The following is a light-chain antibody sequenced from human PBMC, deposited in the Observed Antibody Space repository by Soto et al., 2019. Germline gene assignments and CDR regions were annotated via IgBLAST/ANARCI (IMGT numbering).Light chain of an antibody. CDR1: QSVSSY. J-gene: IGKJ5*01. CDR3: QQRARWPIT. V-gene: IGKV3-11*01. CDR2: DAS. Sequence: PGERATLSCRASQSVSSYLIWYHQRPGQAPRLLISDASSRATGIPARFSGSGSGTDFTLTISSLEPEDFAVYYCQQRARWPITFGQGTRLEIK.